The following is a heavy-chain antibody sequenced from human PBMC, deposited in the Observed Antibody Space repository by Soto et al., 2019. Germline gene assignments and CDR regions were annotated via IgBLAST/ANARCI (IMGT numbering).Heavy chain of an antibody. J-gene: IGHJ4*02. CDR1: GYTFIGYY. Sequence: ASVKVSCKASGYTFIGYYMHWVRQAPGQGLEWMGWINPNSGDTNYAQKFQGRVTMTRDTSISTAYTELSRLRFDDTAVYYCARARTNYYNTSDYDFWGQGTQVTV. V-gene: IGHV1-2*02. D-gene: IGHD3-22*01. CDR3: ARARTNYYNTSDYDF. CDR2: INPNSGDT.